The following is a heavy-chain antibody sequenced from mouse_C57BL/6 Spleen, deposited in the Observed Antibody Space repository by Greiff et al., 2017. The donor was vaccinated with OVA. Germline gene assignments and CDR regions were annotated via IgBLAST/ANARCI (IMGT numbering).Heavy chain of an antibody. CDR2: IYPRSGNT. CDR1: GYTFTSYG. CDR3: ARLAYYGSIYQYYFDY. D-gene: IGHD1-1*01. Sequence: QVQLKQSGAELARPGASVKLSCKASGYTFTSYGISWVKQRPGQGLEWIGEIYPRSGNTYSNEKFTGKATLTADKSSSTASIEFLSLTSKYSAVYFFARLAYYGSIYQYYFDYWGQGTTLTVSS. V-gene: IGHV1-81*01. J-gene: IGHJ2*01.